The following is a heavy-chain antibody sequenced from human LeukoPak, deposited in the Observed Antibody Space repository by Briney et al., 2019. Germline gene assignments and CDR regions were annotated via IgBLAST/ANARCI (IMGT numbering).Heavy chain of an antibody. D-gene: IGHD1-14*01. CDR2: ISNSGGIT. CDR1: GLTFDIYS. V-gene: IGHV3-23*01. CDR3: KGLQAAGHLAHDN. Sequence: GGSLRLSCEASGLTFDIYSMSWVRQAPGKGLEWGADISNSGGITMYADSVKGRLTISRDNSKTTVYLQMNSLRAEDTAVYCSKGLQAAGHLAHDNWGQGALVTVSS. J-gene: IGHJ4*02.